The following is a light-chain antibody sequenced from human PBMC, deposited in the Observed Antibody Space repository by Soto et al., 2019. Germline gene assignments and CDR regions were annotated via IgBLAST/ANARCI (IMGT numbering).Light chain of an antibody. J-gene: IGKJ4*01. Sequence: DIQMTQSPSSLSASVGDRVTITCQASQDISNYLNWYQQKPGKAPKLLIYDASNLETGVPSRFSGSGSGIDFTFTISSLQPEDIATYYCQQYDNLPLTFGGGTKVELK. CDR1: QDISNY. V-gene: IGKV1-33*01. CDR3: QQYDNLPLT. CDR2: DAS.